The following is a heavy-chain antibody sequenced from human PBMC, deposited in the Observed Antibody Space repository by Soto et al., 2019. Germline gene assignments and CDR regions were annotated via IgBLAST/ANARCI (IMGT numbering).Heavy chain of an antibody. J-gene: IGHJ6*02. CDR1: GFSLSTSGVG. V-gene: IGHV2-5*01. CDR2: IYWNDDK. D-gene: IGHD5-12*01. Sequence: SGPTLVNPTQTLTLTCTFSGFSLSTSGVGVGWIRQPPGKALEWLALIYWNDDKRYSPSLKSRLTITKDTSKNQVVLTMTNMDPVDTATYYCAHSLGRRGYDPYYYYYGMDVWGQGTTVTVSS. CDR3: AHSLGRRGYDPYYYYYGMDV.